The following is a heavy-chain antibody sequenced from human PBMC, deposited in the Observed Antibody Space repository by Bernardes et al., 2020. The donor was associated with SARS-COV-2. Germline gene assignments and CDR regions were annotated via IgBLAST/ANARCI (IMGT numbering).Heavy chain of an antibody. D-gene: IGHD5-12*01. CDR2: ISYDGRNK. CDR3: AKEKGYSGSSATSVYNYFYGLDV. V-gene: IGHV3-30*18. CDR1: GFTFNDFG. J-gene: IGHJ6*02. Sequence: SLRLSCEASGFTFNDFGIHWVRQAPGKGLEWVAVISYDGRNKYYAGSVKDRFTIPRDNSKNTLFLQMNSLRAEDRAIYYCAKEKGYSGSSATSVYNYFYGLDVWGPGTTVTVSS.